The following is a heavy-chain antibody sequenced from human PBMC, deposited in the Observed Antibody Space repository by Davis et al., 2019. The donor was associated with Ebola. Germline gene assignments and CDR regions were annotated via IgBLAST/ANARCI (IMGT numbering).Heavy chain of an antibody. Sequence: GESLKISCAASGFTFSSYAMHWVRQAPGKGLEWVSAIGTAGDTYYPGSVKGRFTISRENAKNSLYLQMNSLRAGDTAVYYCARGRRLRYCSGGSCYSDFGYYYYGMDVWGQGTTVTVSS. CDR1: GFTFSSYA. J-gene: IGHJ6*02. CDR2: IGTAGDT. V-gene: IGHV3-13*01. CDR3: ARGRRLRYCSGGSCYSDFGYYYYGMDV. D-gene: IGHD2-15*01.